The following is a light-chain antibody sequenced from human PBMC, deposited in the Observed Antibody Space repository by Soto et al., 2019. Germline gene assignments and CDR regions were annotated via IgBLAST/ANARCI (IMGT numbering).Light chain of an antibody. V-gene: IGKV1-33*01. Sequence: DIQMTQSPSSLSASVGDRVTITCQASQEISNYLNWYQQKAGKAPKLLIYDASNLETGVPSRFVGIESGKDFTSTIGSLHLKDMETYYCQQNVNFPRTSGQGPKVKSN. CDR1: QEISNY. CDR2: DAS. CDR3: QQNVNFPRT. J-gene: IGKJ1*01.